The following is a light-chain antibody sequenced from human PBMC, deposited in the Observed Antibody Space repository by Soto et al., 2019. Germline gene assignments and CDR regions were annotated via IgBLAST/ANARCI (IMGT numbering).Light chain of an antibody. Sequence: EIVLTQSPGNLSLSPGERATLSCRASQSVTSSYLAWYQQSPGQANRLLIFGASSRATDIPDRFSGSASGTDFTLNINRLHTEDLAVYYCQQYGTSPQTFGQGTRLEIK. V-gene: IGKV3-20*01. CDR1: QSVTSSY. CDR2: GAS. J-gene: IGKJ5*01. CDR3: QQYGTSPQT.